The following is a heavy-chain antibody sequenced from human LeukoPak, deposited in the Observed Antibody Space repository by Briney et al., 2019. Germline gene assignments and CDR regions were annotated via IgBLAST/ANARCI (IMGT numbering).Heavy chain of an antibody. CDR3: ARHEQWLVLLKY. D-gene: IGHD6-19*01. J-gene: IGHJ4*02. Sequence: PSETLSLTCTVSGDSISSSRNYWGWIRQPPGKGLEWIGSFYYSGNTYYNPSLKGRVTISVDTSKNQFSLKLSSVTAADTAVYSCARHEQWLVLLKYWGQGTLVTVSS. V-gene: IGHV4-39*01. CDR2: FYYSGNT. CDR1: GDSISSSRNY.